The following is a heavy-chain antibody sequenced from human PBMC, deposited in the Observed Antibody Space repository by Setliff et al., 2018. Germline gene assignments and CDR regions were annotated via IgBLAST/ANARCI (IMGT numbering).Heavy chain of an antibody. CDR3: ARRGYCSGGGCHSGSFDY. D-gene: IGHD2-15*01. CDR2: IYPGDSDT. CDR1: GYSFTTYW. J-gene: IGHJ4*02. V-gene: IGHV5-51*01. Sequence: GESLKISCEGSGYSFTTYWIAWVRQMPGKGLEWMGIIYPGDSDTRYSPSFQGQVTISTDKSLSTAYLQWSSLKASDTAIYYCARRGYCSGGGCHSGSFDYWGQGTLVTVSS.